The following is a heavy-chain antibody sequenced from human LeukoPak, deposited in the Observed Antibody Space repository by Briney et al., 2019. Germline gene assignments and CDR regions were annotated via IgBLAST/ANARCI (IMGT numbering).Heavy chain of an antibody. J-gene: IGHJ4*02. D-gene: IGHD6-19*01. CDR1: GFTFSSYE. Sequence: GSLRLSCAASGFTFSSYEMNWVRQAPGKGLEWVSYISSSGSTIYYADSVKGRFTISRDNAKNTLNLQMNSLRAEDTAVYYCAKERQWLVLDYWGQGTLVTVSS. CDR2: ISSSGSTI. CDR3: AKERQWLVLDY. V-gene: IGHV3-48*03.